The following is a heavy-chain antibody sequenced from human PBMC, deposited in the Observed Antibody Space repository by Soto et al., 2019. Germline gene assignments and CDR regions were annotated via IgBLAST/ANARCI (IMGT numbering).Heavy chain of an antibody. CDR1: GGCISSSRSY. CDR3: ARQAAAPGIDLWFDP. J-gene: IGHJ5*02. Sequence: QLQLQESGPGLVKPSETLSLTCNVSGGCISSSRSYWAWFRQPPGKELEWIANIFYAGNTYYNPSLKSRVTVSVDTSKNQFSLKLDSVTAADTAVYYCARQAAAPGIDLWFDPWGQGTLVTVSS. V-gene: IGHV4-39*01. CDR2: IFYAGNT. D-gene: IGHD6-13*01.